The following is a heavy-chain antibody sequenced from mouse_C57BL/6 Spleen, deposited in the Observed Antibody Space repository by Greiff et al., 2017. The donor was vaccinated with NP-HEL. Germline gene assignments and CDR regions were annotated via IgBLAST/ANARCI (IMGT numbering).Heavy chain of an antibody. CDR3: ARCGYGSRYWYFDV. J-gene: IGHJ1*03. D-gene: IGHD1-1*01. Sequence: QVQLQQSGAELVKPGASVKISCKASGYAFSSYWMNWVKQRPGKGLEWIGQIYPGDGDTNYNGKFKGKATLTADKSSSTAYMQLSSLTSEDSAVYFCARCGYGSRYWYFDVWGTGTTVTVSS. CDR2: IYPGDGDT. V-gene: IGHV1-80*01. CDR1: GYAFSSYW.